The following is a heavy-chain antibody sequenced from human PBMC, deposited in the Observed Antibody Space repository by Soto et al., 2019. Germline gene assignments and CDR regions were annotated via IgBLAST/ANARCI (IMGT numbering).Heavy chain of an antibody. Sequence: PSETLSLTCSFSGGSINSYWWSWIRQPAGKGLEWIGLVYSSGTTDYNPSLNSRATMSVETSKNQFALKLSSVTAADTAVYYCARDIGSFAYSECYWGHGVQVTVSS. J-gene: IGHJ4*01. CDR3: ARDIGSFAYSECY. CDR2: VYSSGTT. V-gene: IGHV4-4*07. CDR1: GGSINSYW. D-gene: IGHD2-21*01.